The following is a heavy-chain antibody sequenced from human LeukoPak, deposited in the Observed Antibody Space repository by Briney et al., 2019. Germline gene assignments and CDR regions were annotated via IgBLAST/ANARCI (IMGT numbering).Heavy chain of an antibody. CDR3: ARASIAVAGIPDY. CDR2: IWFDGSNK. Sequence: PGGSLRLSCAASGFTFSSYDMHWVRQAPGKGLEWVAVIWFDGSNKYYADSVKGRFTISRDNSKNTLYLQVNSLRAEDTAVYYCARASIAVAGIPDYWGQGTLVTVSS. D-gene: IGHD6-19*01. J-gene: IGHJ4*02. CDR1: GFTFSSYD. V-gene: IGHV3-33*08.